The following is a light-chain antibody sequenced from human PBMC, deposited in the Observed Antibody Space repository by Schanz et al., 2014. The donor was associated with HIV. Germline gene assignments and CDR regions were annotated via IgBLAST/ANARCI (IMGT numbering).Light chain of an antibody. Sequence: DIRMTQSPPTLSASVGDRVTITCRASQSITNWLAWYQQKPGKAPKLLIYKASSLERGVPSRFSGRGSGTEFTLTISSLHPDDFATYFCLHYNDFTSTFGQGTKLEIK. J-gene: IGKJ2*01. CDR3: LHYNDFTST. CDR2: KAS. V-gene: IGKV1-5*03. CDR1: QSITNW.